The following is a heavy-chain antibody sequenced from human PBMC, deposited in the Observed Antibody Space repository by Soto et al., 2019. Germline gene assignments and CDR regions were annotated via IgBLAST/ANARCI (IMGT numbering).Heavy chain of an antibody. V-gene: IGHV1-2*04. Sequence: QVQLVQSGAEVKKPGASVKVSCKASGYTFTGYYMHWVRQAPGQGLEWMGWINPNSGGTNYAQKFQGWVTMTRDTSIGTAYLELSRLRSDDTDLYYWARSEPYLNGVYRSCGWYCCDYWGQGTLVTVSS. D-gene: IGHD6-19*01. CDR2: INPNSGGT. CDR3: ARSEPYLNGVYRSCGWYCCDY. CDR1: GYTFTGYY. J-gene: IGHJ4*02.